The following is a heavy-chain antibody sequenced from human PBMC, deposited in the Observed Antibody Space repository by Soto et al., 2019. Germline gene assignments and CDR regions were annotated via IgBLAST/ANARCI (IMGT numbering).Heavy chain of an antibody. CDR3: VVVVAATPRY. CDR2: IIPILGIA. V-gene: IGHV1-69*02. D-gene: IGHD2-15*01. J-gene: IGHJ4*02. CDR1: GGTFSSYT. Sequence: QVQLVQSGAEVKKPGSSVKVSCKASGGTFSSYTISWVRQAPGQGLEWMGRIIPILGIANYAQKVQGRVTITEDKSTSTDYMELSSLRSEDTAVYYCVVVVAATPRYWGQGPLVTVSS.